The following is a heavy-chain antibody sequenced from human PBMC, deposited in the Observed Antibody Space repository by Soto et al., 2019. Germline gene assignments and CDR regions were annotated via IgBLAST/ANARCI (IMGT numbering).Heavy chain of an antibody. CDR2: ISYDGKQT. D-gene: IGHD3-16*01. J-gene: IGHJ2*01. CDR3: ARDGWGSNWYFDL. Sequence: PGGSLRLSCVAPGVTFKDYGMHWVRQAPGKGLEWVAVISYDGKQTYYADSVKGRFTIAKDKSKRTLFVQMNSLRVDDKAVYYCARDGWGSNWYFDLWGRGTLVTVSS. CDR1: GVTFKDYG. V-gene: IGHV3-30*03.